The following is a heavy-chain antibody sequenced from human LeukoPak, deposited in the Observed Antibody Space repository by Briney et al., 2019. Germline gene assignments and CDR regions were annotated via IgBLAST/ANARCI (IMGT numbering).Heavy chain of an antibody. D-gene: IGHD6-13*01. CDR1: GFTFSDYY. V-gene: IGHV3-15*01. CDR3: TTDGGIAAAGEFDP. Sequence: KPGGSLRLSCAVSGFTFSDYYMSWIRQAPGKGLEWVGRIKSKTDGGTTDYAAPVKGRFTTSRDDSKNTLYLQMNSLKTEDTAVYYCTTDGGIAAAGEFDPWGQGTLVTVSS. CDR2: IKSKTDGGTT. J-gene: IGHJ5*02.